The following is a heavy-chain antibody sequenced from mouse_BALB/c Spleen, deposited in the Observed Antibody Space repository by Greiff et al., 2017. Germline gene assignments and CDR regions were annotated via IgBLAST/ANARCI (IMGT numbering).Heavy chain of an antibody. CDR1: GFTFTVYY. Sequence: EVQLVESGGGLVQPGGSLRLSCATSGFTFTVYYMSWVRQPPGKALEWLGFIRNKANGYTTEYSASVKGRFTISRDNSQSILYLQMNTLRAEDSATYYCARDWDGNWYFDVWGAGTTVTVSS. V-gene: IGHV7-3*02. CDR3: ARDWDGNWYFDV. CDR2: IRNKANGYTT. D-gene: IGHD2-1*01. J-gene: IGHJ1*01.